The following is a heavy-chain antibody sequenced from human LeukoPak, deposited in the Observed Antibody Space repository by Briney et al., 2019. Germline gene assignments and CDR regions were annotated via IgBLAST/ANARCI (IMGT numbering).Heavy chain of an antibody. V-gene: IGHV3-21*01. D-gene: IGHD3-3*01. CDR2: ISSSSTYI. J-gene: IGHJ4*02. Sequence: GGSLRLSCAASGFIFSSYSMNWVRQAPGKGLEWVSSISSSSTYIYYADSVKGRFTISRDNAKNSLYLQMNSLRVEDTAVYYCARTPGYYDFWSGYQGCYFDYWGQGTLVTVSS. CDR3: ARTPGYYDFWSGYQGCYFDY. CDR1: GFIFSSYS.